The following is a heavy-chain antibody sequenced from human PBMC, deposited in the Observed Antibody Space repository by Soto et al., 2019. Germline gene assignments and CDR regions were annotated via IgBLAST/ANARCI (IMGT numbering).Heavy chain of an antibody. Sequence: QVQLVESGGGVVQPGRSLRLSCAASGFTFSSYAMHWVRQAPGKGLEWVAVISYDGSNKYYADSVKCRFTISRDNSKNTLYLQMNSLRAEDTAVYYCARERDPKDVATIGRGIVDYWGQGTRVTVAS. D-gene: IGHD5-12*01. CDR1: GFTFSSYA. CDR3: ARERDPKDVATIGRGIVDY. CDR2: ISYDGSNK. V-gene: IGHV3-30-3*01. J-gene: IGHJ4*02.